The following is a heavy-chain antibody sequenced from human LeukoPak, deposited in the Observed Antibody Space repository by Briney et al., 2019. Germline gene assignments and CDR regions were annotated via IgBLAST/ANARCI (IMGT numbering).Heavy chain of an antibody. CDR1: GYTFTSYY. Sequence: ASVKVSCKASGYTFTSYYTHWVRQAPGQGLEWMGLINPSGGSTRYAQKFQGRVTMTRDTSTSTVYMELSSLRSEDTAVYYCASVGWNYEGGVTWGQGTLVTVSS. D-gene: IGHD1-7*01. J-gene: IGHJ5*02. V-gene: IGHV1-46*01. CDR2: INPSGGST. CDR3: ASVGWNYEGGVT.